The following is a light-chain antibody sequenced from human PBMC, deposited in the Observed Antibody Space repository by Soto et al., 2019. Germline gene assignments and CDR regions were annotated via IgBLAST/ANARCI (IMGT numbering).Light chain of an antibody. J-gene: IGLJ2*01. V-gene: IGLV2-14*01. CDR3: TSYTGANTVL. CDR2: EVI. Sequence: QSALTQPASVSGAPGQSITISCTGTSSDVGRYNYVSWYQQHPGRAPKLIIYEVINRASGVSSRFYASKSGSTASLTISGLQADDEAYYYCTSYTGANTVLVGGGSKLTVL. CDR1: SSDVGRYNY.